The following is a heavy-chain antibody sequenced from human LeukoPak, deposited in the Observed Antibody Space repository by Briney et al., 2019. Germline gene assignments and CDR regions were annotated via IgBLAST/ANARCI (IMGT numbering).Heavy chain of an antibody. D-gene: IGHD3-10*01. CDR1: GFTFSSYS. CDR2: ISSSSSTI. V-gene: IGHV3-48*01. J-gene: IGHJ3*02. CDR3: AIDTLYGSGSYAFDI. Sequence: GGSLRLSCAASGFTFSSYSMNWVRQAPGKGLEWVSYISSSSSTIYYADSVKGRFTISRDNAKNSLYLQMNSLRAEDTAVYYCAIDTLYGSGSYAFDIWGQGTMVTVSS.